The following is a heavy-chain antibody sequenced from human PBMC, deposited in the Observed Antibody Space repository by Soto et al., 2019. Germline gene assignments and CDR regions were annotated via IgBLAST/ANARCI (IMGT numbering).Heavy chain of an antibody. CDR2: INGDGSST. CDR1: GFTFSSYW. V-gene: IGHV3-74*01. D-gene: IGHD3-3*01. CDR3: ARVSSGYAFDC. J-gene: IGHJ4*02. Sequence: GGSLRLSCAASGFTFSSYWMHWVRQAPGKGLVWVSRINGDGSSTTYADSVKGRFTISRVNAKNTLYLQMNSLRAEDTAVYYCARVSSGYAFDCWGQGTLVTVSS.